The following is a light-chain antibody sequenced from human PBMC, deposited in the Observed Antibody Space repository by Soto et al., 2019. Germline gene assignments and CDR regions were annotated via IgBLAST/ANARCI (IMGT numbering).Light chain of an antibody. Sequence: EIVLTQSPATLSLSPGGRATLSCRASQSVSSYLAWYQHKPGQAPRLLIYDSSNRATGIPARFSGSGSGTDFTLTISSLEPEDFAVYYCQQRSNWPLTFGGGTKVEIK. V-gene: IGKV3-11*01. CDR2: DSS. J-gene: IGKJ4*01. CDR3: QQRSNWPLT. CDR1: QSVSSY.